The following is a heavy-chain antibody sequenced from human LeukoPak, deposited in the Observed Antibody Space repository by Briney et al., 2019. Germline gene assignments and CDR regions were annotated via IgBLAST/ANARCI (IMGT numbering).Heavy chain of an antibody. CDR2: IYSGGST. V-gene: IGHV3-66*02. D-gene: IGHD2-8*02. CDR1: GITASSKY. CDR3: AASTGNKDFDD. Sequence: RAGGSLRLSCAVSGITASSKYMSWVRQAPGKGLEWVSVIYSGGSTYYADSVKGRFTISRDNSRNTLCLQMNRLRTEDTALYYCAASTGNKDFDDWGQGTLVIVSS. J-gene: IGHJ4*02.